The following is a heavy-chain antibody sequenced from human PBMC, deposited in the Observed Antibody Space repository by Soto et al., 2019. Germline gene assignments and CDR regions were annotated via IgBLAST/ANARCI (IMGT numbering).Heavy chain of an antibody. CDR2: ISSNSATI. V-gene: IGHV3-9*02. Sequence: EVQLVESGGGLVQPGRSLRLSCVASGFIADDYAMHWVRQAPGKGLEWVSGISSNSATINYADSVKGRFTISRDNAKNSLFLQMNSLRPEDTAFDYCVKXLKWGGMTTIHYFDSWGQGTLVTVSS. CDR3: VKXLKWGGMTTIHYFDS. J-gene: IGHJ4*02. D-gene: IGHD4-17*01. CDR1: GFIADDYA.